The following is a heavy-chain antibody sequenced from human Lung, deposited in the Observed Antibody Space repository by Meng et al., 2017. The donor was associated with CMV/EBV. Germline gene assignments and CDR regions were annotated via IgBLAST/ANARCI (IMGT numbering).Heavy chain of an antibody. V-gene: IGHV1-18*01. CDR1: GYTFTSYG. J-gene: IGHJ4*02. CDR2: ISGYNGNT. CDR3: AREADGATFDY. D-gene: IGHD1-26*01. Sequence: VRLVQVGAGVKSPWATVKVSCKASGYTFTSYGISWVRQAPGQGLEWMGWISGYNGNTNYAQKLQGRVTMTTDTSTSTAYMELRSLRSDDTAVYYCAREADGATFDYWGQGTLVTVSS.